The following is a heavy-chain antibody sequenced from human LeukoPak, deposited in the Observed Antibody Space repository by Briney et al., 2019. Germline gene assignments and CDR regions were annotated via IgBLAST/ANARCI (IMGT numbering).Heavy chain of an antibody. Sequence: SSETLSLTCTVSGGSISSSNYYWGWIRLPPGKGLEWIGSIYYSGSTYYNPSLKSRVTISVDTSNNQFSLKLSSVTAADTALYYCARRVGSTTSQNWFDPWGQGTLVTVSS. J-gene: IGHJ5*02. CDR1: GGSISSSNYY. D-gene: IGHD2-2*01. CDR3: ARRVGSTTSQNWFDP. CDR2: IYYSGST. V-gene: IGHV4-39*07.